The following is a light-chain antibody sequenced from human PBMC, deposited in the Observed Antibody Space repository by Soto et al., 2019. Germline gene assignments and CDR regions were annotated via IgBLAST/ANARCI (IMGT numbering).Light chain of an antibody. CDR3: SSYTSSSTLV. J-gene: IGLJ1*01. Sequence: QSALTQPASVSGSPGQSITISCTGTSSDVGGYNYVSWYQQHPGKAPKLMIYDVSNRPSGVSNRFSGSKSGNTASLTISGLQAEDEADDYCSSYTSSSTLVFGSGIKLTVL. V-gene: IGLV2-14*01. CDR1: SSDVGGYNY. CDR2: DVS.